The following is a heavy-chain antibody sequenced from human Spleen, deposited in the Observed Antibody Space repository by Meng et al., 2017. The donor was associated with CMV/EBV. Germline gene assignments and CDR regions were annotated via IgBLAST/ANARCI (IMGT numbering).Heavy chain of an antibody. D-gene: IGHD6-13*01. CDR3: TTSSLIAAAETGGMDV. J-gene: IGHJ6*02. V-gene: IGHV3-49*04. CDR1: GFTFGDYA. CDR2: IRSKAYGGTT. Sequence: GESLKISCTASGFTFGDYAMSWVRQAPGKGLEWVGFIRSKAYGGTTEYAASVKGRFTISRDDFKSIAYLQMNSLKTEDTAVYYCTTSSLIAAAETGGMDVWGQGTTVTVSS.